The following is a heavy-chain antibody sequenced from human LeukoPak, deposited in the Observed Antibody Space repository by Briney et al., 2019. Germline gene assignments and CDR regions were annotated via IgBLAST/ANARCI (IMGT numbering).Heavy chain of an antibody. Sequence: SETLSLTSTVSGGFISSGSYFSRWIRQPPGKGLEWIGYICYTGSTNYNPSLKSRVTISVDTSKNQFSLRLSSVTAADTAVYYFVKYRLQYPTPYSLCVWGQGITVTVSS. CDR2: ICYTGST. CDR1: GGFISSGSYF. CDR3: VKYRLQYPTPYSLCV. J-gene: IGHJ6*02. V-gene: IGHV4-61*01. D-gene: IGHD3-16*02.